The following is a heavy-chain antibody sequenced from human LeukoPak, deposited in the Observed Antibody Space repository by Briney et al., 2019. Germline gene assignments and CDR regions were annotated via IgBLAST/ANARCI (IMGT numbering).Heavy chain of an antibody. D-gene: IGHD5-12*01. J-gene: IGHJ4*02. CDR1: GFTFSSYW. V-gene: IGHV3-7*01. Sequence: PGGSLRLSCAASGFTFSSYWMSWVRQAPGKGLEWVANIKQDGSEKYYVDSVKGRFTISRDNARNSVYLHMDSLRVEDTAVYYCARAPLEIVAIDYWGQGTLVPVSS. CDR2: IKQDGSEK. CDR3: ARAPLEIVAIDY.